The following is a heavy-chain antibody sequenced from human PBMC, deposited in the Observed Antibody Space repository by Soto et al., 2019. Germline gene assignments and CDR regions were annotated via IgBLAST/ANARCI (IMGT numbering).Heavy chain of an antibody. V-gene: IGHV3-23*01. Sequence: EVQLLESGGGLVQPGGSLRLSCVGSGFTFINYAMNWVRQTPGKGLEWVSTISGGGDRAFDADTVKGRFTISRDNSKNTVNLQMNSLRADDTAVYYCARKVLGSTSRPDWRYFDLWGRGTLVTVSS. CDR1: GFTFINYA. J-gene: IGHJ2*01. D-gene: IGHD2-2*01. CDR2: ISGGGDRA. CDR3: ARKVLGSTSRPDWRYFDL.